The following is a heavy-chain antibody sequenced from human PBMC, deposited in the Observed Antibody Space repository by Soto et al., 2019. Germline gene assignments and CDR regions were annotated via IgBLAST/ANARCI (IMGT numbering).Heavy chain of an antibody. V-gene: IGHV3-33*01. D-gene: IGHD6-13*01. Sequence: GGSLRLSCAASGFTFSSYGMHWVRQAPGKGLEWVAVIWYDGSNKYYADSVKGQFTISRDNSKNTLYLQMNSLRAEDTAVYYCARANSSLGPAAFDIWGQGTMVTVSS. J-gene: IGHJ3*02. CDR1: GFTFSSYG. CDR3: ARANSSLGPAAFDI. CDR2: IWYDGSNK.